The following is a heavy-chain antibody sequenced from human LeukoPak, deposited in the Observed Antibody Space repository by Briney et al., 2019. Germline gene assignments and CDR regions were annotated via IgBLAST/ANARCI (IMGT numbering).Heavy chain of an antibody. D-gene: IGHD3-10*01. CDR1: GFTFSSYE. J-gene: IGHJ4*02. V-gene: IGHV3-48*03. CDR3: ARAMVRETLDY. CDR2: ISSSGSTI. Sequence: GGSLRLSCAASGFTFSSYEMNWVRQAPGKGLEWVSYISSSGSTIYYADSVKGRFTISRDNAKNSLYLQMNSLRAEDTAVYYCARAMVRETLDYWGQGTLVTVSS.